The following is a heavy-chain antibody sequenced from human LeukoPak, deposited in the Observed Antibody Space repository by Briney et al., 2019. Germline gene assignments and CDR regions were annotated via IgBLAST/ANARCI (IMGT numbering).Heavy chain of an antibody. CDR1: GFTFSSYA. D-gene: IGHD1-26*01. Sequence: GGALRLSCADSGFTFSSYAMSWVRQAPGKGLEWVSAISGSCCSTYFPDSVKGRFTNSRDNSKNTLYLQMNSRRGEDTAVYYCAKAWSYRLFDYWGQGTLVTVSS. CDR3: AKAWSYRLFDY. CDR2: ISGSCCST. V-gene: IGHV3-23*01. J-gene: IGHJ4*02.